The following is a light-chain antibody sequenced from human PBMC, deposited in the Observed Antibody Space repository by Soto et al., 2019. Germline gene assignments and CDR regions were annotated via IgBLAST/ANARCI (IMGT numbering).Light chain of an antibody. J-gene: IGLJ3*02. CDR3: SSYASSSTWV. CDR1: SSDVGGYNY. Sequence: QSALTQPASVSGSPGQSITISCTGTSSDVGGYNYVSWYQQHPGKAPKLMIYEVSNRPSGVSNRFSGSKSGNTASLTISVLQAEDEADYYCSSYASSSTWVFGGGTELTV. CDR2: EVS. V-gene: IGLV2-14*01.